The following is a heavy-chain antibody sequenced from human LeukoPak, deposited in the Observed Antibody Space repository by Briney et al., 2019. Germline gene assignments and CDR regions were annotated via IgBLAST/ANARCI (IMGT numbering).Heavy chain of an antibody. D-gene: IGHD3-16*01. V-gene: IGHV3-48*03. CDR1: GLIFSNYE. CDR3: ARGALWVLDY. CDR2: ISTSGNDK. Sequence: GGSLGLSCAASGLIFSNYEINWVRQAPGGGLEWVSYISTSGNDKYYADSVKGRFTISRDKAKNSLYLQLNSLRADDTAVYYCARGALWVLDYWGQGTLVTVSS. J-gene: IGHJ4*02.